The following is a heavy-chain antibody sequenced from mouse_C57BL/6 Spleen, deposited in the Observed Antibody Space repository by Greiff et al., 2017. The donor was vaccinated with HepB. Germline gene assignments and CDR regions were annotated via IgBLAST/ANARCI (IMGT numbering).Heavy chain of an antibody. CDR3: ARGYDYPYAMDY. D-gene: IGHD2-4*01. Sequence: QVQLQQSGAELARPGASVKLSCKASGYTFTSYGISWVKQRTGQGLEWIGEIYPRSGNTYYNEKVKGKATLTADKSSSTAYMELRSLTSEDSAVYFCARGYDYPYAMDYWGQGTSVTVSS. J-gene: IGHJ4*01. V-gene: IGHV1-81*01. CDR2: IYPRSGNT. CDR1: GYTFTSYG.